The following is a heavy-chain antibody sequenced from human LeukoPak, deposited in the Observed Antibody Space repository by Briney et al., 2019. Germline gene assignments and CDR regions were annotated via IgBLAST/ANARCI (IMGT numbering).Heavy chain of an antibody. V-gene: IGHV4-30-4*01. D-gene: IGHD3-22*01. CDR1: GGSISSGDYY. J-gene: IGHJ1*01. CDR2: IYYSGST. Sequence: KPSETLSLTCTVSGGSISSGDYYWSWIRQPPGKGLEWIGYIYYSGSTYYNPSLKSRVTISVDTSKNQFSLKLSPVTAADTAVYYCARVASGGDSSGYYSEYFQHWGQGTLVTVSS. CDR3: ARVASGGDSSGYYSEYFQH.